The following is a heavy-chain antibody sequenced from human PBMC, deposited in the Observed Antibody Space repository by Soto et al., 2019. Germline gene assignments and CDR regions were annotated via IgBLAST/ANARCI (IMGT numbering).Heavy chain of an antibody. J-gene: IGHJ4*02. Sequence: EVQLLESGGGLVQPGGSLRLSCAASGFTFSSYAMSWVRQAPGKGLEWVSAISGSGGSTYYADSVKGRFTISRDNSKNQLYLQMNSQRAEDTGVYYCAKDLRNWNYGPTFDYWGQGTLVTVSS. V-gene: IGHV3-23*01. CDR3: AKDLRNWNYGPTFDY. CDR2: ISGSGGST. D-gene: IGHD1-7*01. CDR1: GFTFSSYA.